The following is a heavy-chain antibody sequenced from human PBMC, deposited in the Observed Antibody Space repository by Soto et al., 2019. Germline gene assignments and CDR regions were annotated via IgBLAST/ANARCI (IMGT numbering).Heavy chain of an antibody. D-gene: IGHD2-2*01. CDR3: ARGWEVPAATFDS. Sequence: QVQLVQSGAEVKKPGTSVKVSCKASGYTFTTYDINWVRQAPGQGLEWMGWMTPHSGKTGYAPKFQGRVTMTRDTPISTAYMELSSLRSEDTAVYFCARGWEVPAATFDSWGQGTLVTVSS. CDR1: GYTFTTYD. V-gene: IGHV1-8*01. CDR2: MTPHSGKT. J-gene: IGHJ4*02.